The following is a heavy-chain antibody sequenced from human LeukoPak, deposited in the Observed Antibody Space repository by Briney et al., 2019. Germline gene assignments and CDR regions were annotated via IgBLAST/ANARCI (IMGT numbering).Heavy chain of an antibody. V-gene: IGHV4-34*01. J-gene: IGHJ4*02. CDR3: ARGPTGTTFPY. CDR1: GGSFSGYY. Sequence: SETLSLTCAVCGGSFSGYYWSWIRQPPGKGLEWIGEINHSGSTNYNPSLKSRVTISVDTSKNQFSLKLSSVTAADTAVYYCARGPTGTTFPYWGQGTLVTVSS. CDR2: INHSGST. D-gene: IGHD1-7*01.